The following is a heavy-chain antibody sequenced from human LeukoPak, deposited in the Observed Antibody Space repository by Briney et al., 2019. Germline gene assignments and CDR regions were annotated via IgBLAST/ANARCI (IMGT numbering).Heavy chain of an antibody. CDR3: ARMLAAAVTPHFDY. CDR1: GYTFTAYG. CDR2: ISGYNANT. J-gene: IGHJ4*02. D-gene: IGHD4-23*01. V-gene: IGHV1-18*01. Sequence: ASVKVSCKASGYTFTAYGITWVRQAPGQGLEWMGWISGYNANTNYAQKLQGRVTMTTDTSTGTAYMELRSLRSDDTAVYYCARMLAAAVTPHFDYWGQGTLVTVSS.